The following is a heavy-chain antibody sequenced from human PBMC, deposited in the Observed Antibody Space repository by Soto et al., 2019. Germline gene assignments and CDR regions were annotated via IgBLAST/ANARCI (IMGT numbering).Heavy chain of an antibody. J-gene: IGHJ6*02. Sequence: DSVKVSCKASGYTFTSYGISGVRQAPGQGLEWMGWISAYNGNTNCGQKLQGRVTRTTDTSTSTAYMELRSLRADDTAVSYCARERSYCSSTSCYSLLHLPQNSYYYYGMDVWGQGTTVTVSS. V-gene: IGHV1-18*04. CDR2: ISAYNGNT. D-gene: IGHD2-2*01. CDR1: GYTFTSYG. CDR3: ARERSYCSSTSCYSLLHLPQNSYYYYGMDV.